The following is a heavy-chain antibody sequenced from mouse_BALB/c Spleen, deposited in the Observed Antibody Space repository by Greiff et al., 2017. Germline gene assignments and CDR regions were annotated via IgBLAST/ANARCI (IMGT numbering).Heavy chain of an antibody. CDR1: GYTFTSYW. CDR2: IYPGNSDT. V-gene: IGHV1-5*01. J-gene: IGHJ2*01. Sequence: VQLQQSGPVLARPGASVKMSCKASGYTFTSYWMHWVKQRPGQGLEWIGAIYPGNSDTSYNQKFKGKAKLTAVTSTSTAYMELSSLTNEDSAVYYCTSYDYDVGNYWGQGTTLTVSS. CDR3: TSYDYDVGNY. D-gene: IGHD2-4*01.